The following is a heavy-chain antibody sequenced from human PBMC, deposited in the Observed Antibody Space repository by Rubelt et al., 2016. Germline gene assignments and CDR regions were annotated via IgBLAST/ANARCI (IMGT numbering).Heavy chain of an antibody. V-gene: IGHV4-39*01. D-gene: IGHD6-13*01. CDR1: GGSITSSTYY. J-gene: IGHJ4*02. Sequence: QVQLQESGPGLVKPSETLSLTCTVSGGSITSSTYYWGWIRQPPGKGLEWIGSVYYSGSTFYSPSLKSRVTISLNTSKNKFSLKLGLGTAADTAVYYCARTPGQSSWYYFDYWGQGTLVTVSS. CDR3: ARTPGQSSWYYFDY. CDR2: VYYSGST.